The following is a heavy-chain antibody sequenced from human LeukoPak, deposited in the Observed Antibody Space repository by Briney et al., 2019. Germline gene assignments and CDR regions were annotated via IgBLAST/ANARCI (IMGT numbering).Heavy chain of an antibody. Sequence: SEPLSLTCAVSGYSISSAYYWAWIRQTPGKGLEWIGSIYHSGGTYYNPSLNSRVTISVDTSKNHFSLKLSSVTAADTAVYYCARDADYFDPWGQGTLLIVSS. D-gene: IGHD4-11*01. J-gene: IGHJ5*02. CDR2: IYHSGGT. V-gene: IGHV4-38-2*02. CDR3: ARDADYFDP. CDR1: GYSISSAYY.